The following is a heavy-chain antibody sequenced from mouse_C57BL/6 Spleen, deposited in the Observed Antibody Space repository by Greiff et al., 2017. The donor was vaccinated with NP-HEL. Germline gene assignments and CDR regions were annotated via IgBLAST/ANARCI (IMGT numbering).Heavy chain of an antibody. J-gene: IGHJ4*01. CDR2: IYPSDSET. CDR3: ARKGYDYGGAMDY. V-gene: IGHV1-61*01. D-gene: IGHD2-4*01. CDR1: GYTFTSYW. Sequence: QVQLQQPGAELVRPGSSVKLSCKASGYTFTSYWMDWVKQRPGQGLEWIGNIYPSDSETHYNQKFKDKATLTVDKSSSTAYMQLSSLTSEDSAVYYCARKGYDYGGAMDYWGQGTSVTVSS.